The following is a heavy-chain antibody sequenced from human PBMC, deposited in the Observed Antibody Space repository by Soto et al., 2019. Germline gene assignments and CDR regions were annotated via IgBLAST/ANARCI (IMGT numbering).Heavy chain of an antibody. CDR2: IYYSGST. V-gene: IGHV4-59*01. Sequence: QVQLQESGPGLVKPSETLSLTCTVSGGSISSYYWSWIRQPPGKGLEWIGYIYYSGSTNYNPSLKSRVTISVDTSKNQFSLKLSSVTAADTAVYYCARDYSIYSYGYRGGLRLDYYYYMDVWGKGTTVTVSS. CDR1: GGSISSYY. CDR3: ARDYSIYSYGYRGGLRLDYYYYMDV. D-gene: IGHD5-18*01. J-gene: IGHJ6*03.